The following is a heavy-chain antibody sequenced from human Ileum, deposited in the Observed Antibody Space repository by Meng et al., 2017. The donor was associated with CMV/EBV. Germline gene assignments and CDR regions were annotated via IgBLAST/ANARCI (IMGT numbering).Heavy chain of an antibody. J-gene: IGHJ5*02. CDR3: ARDTPHNAFEP. D-gene: IGHD2-15*01. CDR2: ISSSGSTI. V-gene: IGHV3-11*04. Sequence: GGSLRLSCAASGFTFSDYYMSWIRQAPGKGLEWVSYISSSGSTIYYADSVKGRFTVSRDNARNTVYLQMNNLRDEDTAVYYCARDTPHNAFEPWGHGTLVTVSS. CDR1: GFTFSDYY.